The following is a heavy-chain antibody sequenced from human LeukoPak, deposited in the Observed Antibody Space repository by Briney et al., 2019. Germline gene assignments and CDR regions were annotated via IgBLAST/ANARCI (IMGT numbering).Heavy chain of an antibody. CDR2: MNPNSGNT. Sequence: ASVKVSCKASGYTFTSYDINWVRQATGQGLEWMGWMNPNSGNTGYAQKFQGRVTMTRNTSISTAYMELSSLRSEDTAVYYCARGARQWLVAREDYWGQGTLVTVSS. CDR1: GYTFTSYD. J-gene: IGHJ4*02. V-gene: IGHV1-8*01. CDR3: ARGARQWLVAREDY. D-gene: IGHD6-19*01.